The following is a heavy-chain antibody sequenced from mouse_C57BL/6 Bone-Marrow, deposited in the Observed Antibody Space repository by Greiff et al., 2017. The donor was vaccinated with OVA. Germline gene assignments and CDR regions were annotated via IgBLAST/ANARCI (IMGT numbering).Heavy chain of an antibody. D-gene: IGHD1-1*01. CDR2: IYPGNSDT. CDR3: TRTITTVVARDWYFDV. CDR1: GYTFTSYW. V-gene: IGHV1-5*01. J-gene: IGHJ1*03. Sequence: VQLQQSGTVLARPGASVKMSCKTSGYTFTSYWMHWVKQRPGQGLEWIGAIYPGNSDTSYNQKFKGKAKLTAVTSASTAYMELSSLTNEDSAVYYCTRTITTVVARDWYFDVWGTGTTVTVSS.